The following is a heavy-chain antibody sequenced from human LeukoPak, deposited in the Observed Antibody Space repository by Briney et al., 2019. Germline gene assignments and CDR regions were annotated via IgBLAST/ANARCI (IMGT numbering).Heavy chain of an antibody. D-gene: IGHD6-13*01. CDR1: GFIFSSYA. CDR3: AKSRYSSSWYLASDAFDI. V-gene: IGHV3-23*01. J-gene: IGHJ3*02. CDR2: ISGSGGST. Sequence: GGSLRLSCAASGFIFSSYAMSWVRQATGKWPECVSAISGSGGSTYYAVSVKGRFTISRDNSKNTLYLQMNSLRAEDTAVYYCAKSRYSSSWYLASDAFDIWGQGTMVTVSS.